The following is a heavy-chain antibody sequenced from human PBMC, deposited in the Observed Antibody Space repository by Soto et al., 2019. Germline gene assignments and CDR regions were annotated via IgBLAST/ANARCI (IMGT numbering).Heavy chain of an antibody. CDR1: GYTFNSYG. J-gene: IGHJ5*02. V-gene: IGHV1-18*01. CDR3: ATVVYYGSGSYYNVCWFDP. CDR2: ISAYNGNT. D-gene: IGHD3-10*01. Sequence: QVQLVQSGAEVKKPGASVKVSCKASGYTFNSYGINWVRQAPGQGLEWMGWISAYNGNTKYAQKLQGRVTMTTDTSTSTAYMELRSLKFDDTAMYYCATVVYYGSGSYYNVCWFDPWGQGTLVTVSS.